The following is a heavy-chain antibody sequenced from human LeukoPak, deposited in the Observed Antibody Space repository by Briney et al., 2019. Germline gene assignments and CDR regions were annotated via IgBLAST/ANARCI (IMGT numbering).Heavy chain of an antibody. V-gene: IGHV3-23*01. CDR3: ARGIAALPG. J-gene: IGHJ6*04. CDR1: GFTFSNFA. CDR2: ISASGGTT. D-gene: IGHD6-13*01. Sequence: GGSLRLSCAASGFTFSNFAMSWVRQAPGKGLEWVSSISASGGTTYYADSVKGRFTISRDNSKNTLYLQMNSLRAEDTAVYYCARGIAALPGWGKGTTVTVSS.